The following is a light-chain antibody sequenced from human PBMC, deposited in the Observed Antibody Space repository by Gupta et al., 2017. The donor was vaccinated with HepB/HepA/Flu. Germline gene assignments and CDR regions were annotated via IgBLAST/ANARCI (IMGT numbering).Light chain of an antibody. V-gene: IGKV3-11*01. Sequence: LVLTQPPATLSLSPGERATLCCRASQSVSSYLAWYQQKPGQAPRLLIYDASNRATGIPARFSGSGSGTDFTLTISSLEHEDFAVYYCQQSSNWPPWTFGQGTKVEIK. CDR1: QSVSSY. CDR3: QQSSNWPPWT. J-gene: IGKJ1*01. CDR2: DAS.